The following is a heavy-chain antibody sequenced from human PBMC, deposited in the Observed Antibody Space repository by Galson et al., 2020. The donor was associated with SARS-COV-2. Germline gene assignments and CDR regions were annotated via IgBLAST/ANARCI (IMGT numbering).Heavy chain of an antibody. D-gene: IGHD6-13*01. CDR3: ASTYPSWTPGYFDY. J-gene: IGHJ4*02. Sequence: ETSETLSLTCTVSGASISSYYWSWIRQPPGKGLEWIGSMYYSGSTNYNPSLKSRVTMSVDMSKNQFSLRLSSVTAADTGIYYCASTYPSWTPGYFDYWGQGTLVTVSS. V-gene: IGHV4-59*08. CDR1: GASISSYY. CDR2: MYYSGST.